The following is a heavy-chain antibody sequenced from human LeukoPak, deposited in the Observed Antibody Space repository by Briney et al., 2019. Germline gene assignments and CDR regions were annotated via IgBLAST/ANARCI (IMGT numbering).Heavy chain of an antibody. V-gene: IGHV4-34*01. D-gene: IGHD3-22*01. CDR2: INHSGST. Sequence: SETLSLTRAVYGGSFSGYYWSWIRQPPGKRLEWIGEINHSGSTNYNPSLKSRVTISVDTSKNQFSLKLSSVTAADTAVYYCARSKVRGVVVIRHYFDYWGQGTLVTVSS. CDR1: GGSFSGYY. CDR3: ARSKVRGVVVIRHYFDY. J-gene: IGHJ4*02.